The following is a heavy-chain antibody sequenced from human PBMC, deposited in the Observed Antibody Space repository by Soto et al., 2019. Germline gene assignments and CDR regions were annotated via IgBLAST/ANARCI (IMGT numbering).Heavy chain of an antibody. CDR2: ISGYNGHT. Sequence: ASVKVSCKASGYTFTDYAISWVRQAPGQGPEWMGWISGYNGHTNYAQKLQGRVTMTTDTSTSTAYMELRGLRSDDTAVYYCARDLGYFDTGGLESWGQGTLVTVSS. V-gene: IGHV1-18*01. J-gene: IGHJ4*02. CDR1: GYTFTDYA. D-gene: IGHD3-22*01. CDR3: ARDLGYFDTGGLES.